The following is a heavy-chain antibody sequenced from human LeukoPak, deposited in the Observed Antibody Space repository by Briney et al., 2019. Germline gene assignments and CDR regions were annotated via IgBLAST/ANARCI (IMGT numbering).Heavy chain of an antibody. CDR1: GGSISSSSYY. D-gene: IGHD1-26*01. V-gene: IGHV4-39*01. CDR3: ARQESGSYYSGPPFEYYFDY. CDR2: IYYSGST. J-gene: IGHJ4*02. Sequence: SETLSLTCTVSGGSISSSSYYWGWIRQPPGKGLEWIGSIYYSGSTYYNPSLKSRVTMSVDTSKNQFSLKLSSVTAADTAVYYCARQESGSYYSGPPFEYYFDYWGQGTLVTVSS.